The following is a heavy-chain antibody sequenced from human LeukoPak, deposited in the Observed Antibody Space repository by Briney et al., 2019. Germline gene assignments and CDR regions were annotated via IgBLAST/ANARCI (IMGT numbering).Heavy chain of an antibody. CDR2: INPYNDAT. V-gene: IGHV1-2*02. J-gene: IGHJ3*02. CDR3: ARDRSGGFLEWFKDAFDI. D-gene: IGHD3-3*01. Sequence: ASVKVSCKASGYTFTGYYIHWVRQAPGQGLEWMGWINPYNDATDYAQKFQGRVTMTRDTSISSAYMELSRLRSEDTAVYYCARDRSGGFLEWFKDAFDIWGQGTMVTVSS. CDR1: GYTFTGYY.